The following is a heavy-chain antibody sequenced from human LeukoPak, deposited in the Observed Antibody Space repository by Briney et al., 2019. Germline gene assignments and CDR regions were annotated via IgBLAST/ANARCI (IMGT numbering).Heavy chain of an antibody. D-gene: IGHD3-10*01. CDR3: ARHLRVYYGSGSYYPNPYYYYYYYMDV. V-gene: IGHV4-39*01. CDR1: GGSISSSSYY. J-gene: IGHJ6*03. CDR2: IYYSGST. Sequence: PSETLSLTCTVSGGSISSSSYYWGWIRQPPGKGLEWIGSIYYSGSTNYNPSLKSRVTISVDTSKNQFSLKLSSVTAADTAVYYCARHLRVYYGSGSYYPNPYYYYYYYMDVWGKGTTVTISS.